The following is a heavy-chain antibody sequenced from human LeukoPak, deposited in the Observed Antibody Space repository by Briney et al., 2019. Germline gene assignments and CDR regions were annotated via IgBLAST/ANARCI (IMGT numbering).Heavy chain of an antibody. Sequence: SETLSLTCAVYGGSFSGYYWSWICQPPGKGLEWIGEINHSGSTNYNPSLKSRVTISVDTSKNQFSLKLSSVTAADTAVYYCARGLRSSYWDQGTLVTVSS. CDR3: ARGLRSSY. CDR1: GGSFSGYY. V-gene: IGHV4-34*01. CDR2: INHSGST. J-gene: IGHJ4*02. D-gene: IGHD4-17*01.